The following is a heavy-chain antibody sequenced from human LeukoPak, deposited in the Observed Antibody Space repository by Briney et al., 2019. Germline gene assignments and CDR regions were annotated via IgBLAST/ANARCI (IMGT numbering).Heavy chain of an antibody. CDR1: GYSFTSYW. Sequence: GESLKISCKGSGYSFTSYWIAWVRQIPGKGLEWMVILYPGDSDTRYSPSFQGQVTISADKSISTAYLQLSSLKASDTAMYYCARSIAAAAPGVDHWGQGTPVTVSS. D-gene: IGHD6-13*01. V-gene: IGHV5-51*01. CDR3: ARSIAAAAPGVDH. J-gene: IGHJ5*02. CDR2: LYPGDSDT.